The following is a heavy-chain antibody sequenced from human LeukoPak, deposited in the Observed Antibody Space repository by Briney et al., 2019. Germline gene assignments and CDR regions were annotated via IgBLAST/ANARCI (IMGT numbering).Heavy chain of an antibody. Sequence: SESLSLTCTVSGGSITSYYWSWVRHPPEKGREWVGYFCYSGSNNYNTSPKSGVPISVDTSKNQSSLKLNSVTAAATAVFSCAGYPSAIDSRFRQKGFDYWVQGAMVTVSS. CDR1: GGSITSYY. CDR3: AGYPSAIDSRFRQKGFDY. CDR2: FCYSGSN. J-gene: IGHJ4*02. V-gene: IGHV4-59*01. D-gene: IGHD3-22*01.